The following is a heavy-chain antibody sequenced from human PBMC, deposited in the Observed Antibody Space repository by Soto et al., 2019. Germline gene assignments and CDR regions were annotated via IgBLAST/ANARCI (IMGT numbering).Heavy chain of an antibody. J-gene: IGHJ4*02. D-gene: IGHD6-19*01. CDR3: ARQGIAVADY. CDR2: ISSSGSYI. Sequence: EVQLVESGGGLVKPGGSLRLSCAASGFTFSSYSMNWVRQAPGKGLEWVSSISSSGSYIYYADSVKGRFTISRDNAKNSLYLQMNSLRAEDTAVYYCARQGIAVADYWGQGTLVTVSS. V-gene: IGHV3-21*01. CDR1: GFTFSSYS.